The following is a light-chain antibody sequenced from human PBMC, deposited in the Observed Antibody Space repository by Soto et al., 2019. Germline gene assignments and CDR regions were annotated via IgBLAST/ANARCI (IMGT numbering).Light chain of an antibody. CDR1: QSIRNN. CDR2: GAS. CDR3: QQYDNWPLT. V-gene: IGKV3-15*01. Sequence: EIVMTQSPATLSVSPGERATLSCRASQSIRNNLAWYQQKPGQAPRLLASGASTRATGVPARFSGSASGTEFSLTISSLQSEDFAIYFCQQYDNWPLTFGGGTKVDIK. J-gene: IGKJ4*01.